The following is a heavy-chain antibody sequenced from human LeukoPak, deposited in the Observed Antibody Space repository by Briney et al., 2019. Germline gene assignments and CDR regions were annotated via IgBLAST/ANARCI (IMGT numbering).Heavy chain of an antibody. CDR1: GFTFSSYS. V-gene: IGHV3-21*01. J-gene: IGHJ3*02. Sequence: GGSLRLSCAASGFTFSSYSMNWVRQAPGKGLEWVSSISSSSSYIYYADSVKGRFTISRDNAKNSLYLQMNSLRAVDTAVYYCAREAYEPYAFDIWGQGTMVTVSS. D-gene: IGHD3-3*01. CDR3: AREAYEPYAFDI. CDR2: ISSSSSYI.